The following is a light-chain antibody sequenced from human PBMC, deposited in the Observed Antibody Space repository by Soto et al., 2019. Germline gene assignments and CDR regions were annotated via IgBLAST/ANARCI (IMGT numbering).Light chain of an antibody. CDR1: SSNVGSHT. CDR3: AAWDDSLNGV. J-gene: IGLJ2*01. Sequence: QSVLTQPPSASGTPGQRVTISRSGSSSNVGSHTVNWYQQVPGTAPKLLIYDNNRRPSGVPDRFSGSKSATSASLAISGLQSDDEADYYCAAWDDSLNGVFGGGTKVTVL. V-gene: IGLV1-44*01. CDR2: DNN.